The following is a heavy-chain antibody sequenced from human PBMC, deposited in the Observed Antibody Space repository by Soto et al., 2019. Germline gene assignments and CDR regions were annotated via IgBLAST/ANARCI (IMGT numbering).Heavy chain of an antibody. Sequence: QVQLVQSGAEVKKPGSSVKVSCKASGGTFSSYAISWVRQAPGQGLEWMGGIIPIFGTANYAQKFQGRVTITADESTSKAYMEVSSLRSEDTAVYYCARDRGNSSSSDWYFDLWGRGTLVTVSS. V-gene: IGHV1-69*01. CDR3: ARDRGNSSSSDWYFDL. CDR2: IIPIFGTA. J-gene: IGHJ2*01. D-gene: IGHD6-6*01. CDR1: GGTFSSYA.